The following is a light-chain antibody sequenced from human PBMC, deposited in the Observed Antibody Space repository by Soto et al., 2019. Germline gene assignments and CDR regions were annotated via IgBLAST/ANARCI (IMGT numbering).Light chain of an antibody. CDR3: QSYDSSLSGLV. V-gene: IGLV1-40*01. CDR1: SSNIGAGYD. CDR2: GNS. Sequence: QSVLTQPPSVSGAPGQRVTISCTGSSSNIGAGYDVHWYQQLPGTAPKLLIYGNSNRPSGVPDRFSGSKSGTSASLAITGRQAEGEADYYCQSYDSSLSGLVFGTGTKLTVL. J-gene: IGLJ1*01.